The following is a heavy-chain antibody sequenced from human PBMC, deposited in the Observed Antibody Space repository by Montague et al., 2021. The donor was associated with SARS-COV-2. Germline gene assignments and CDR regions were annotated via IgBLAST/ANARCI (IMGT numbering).Heavy chain of an antibody. V-gene: IGHV4-39*01. Sequence: SETLSLTCTVSGASISSRSYYWGWLRQPQGKGLEWIGFKYYSGSTNSNLTLKSRVTIYVDKTKNQFYLKLSSVTAAGTAVYYCATLPSSITIFGVVQGYYFDVWGQGTLVTVSS. CDR1: GASISSRSYY. CDR2: KYYSGST. CDR3: ATLPSSITIFGVVQGYYFDV. D-gene: IGHD3-3*01. J-gene: IGHJ4*01.